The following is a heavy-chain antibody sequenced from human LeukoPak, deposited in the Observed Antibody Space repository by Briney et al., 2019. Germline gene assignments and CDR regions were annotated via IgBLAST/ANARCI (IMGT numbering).Heavy chain of an antibody. CDR2: IYPGDSDT. V-gene: IGHV5-51*01. D-gene: IGHD3-22*01. CDR1: GYSFTSYW. CDR3: ARKGDSSGYYASNWFDP. Sequence: GESLKISCKGSGYSFTSYWIGWVRQMPGKGLEWMGIIYPGDSDTRYSPSFQGQVTISADKSISTAYLQWSSLKASDTAMYYCARKGDSSGYYASNWFDPWGQGTLVTVSS. J-gene: IGHJ5*02.